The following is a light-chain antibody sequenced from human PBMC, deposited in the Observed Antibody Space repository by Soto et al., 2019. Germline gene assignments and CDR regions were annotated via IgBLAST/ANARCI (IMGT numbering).Light chain of an antibody. Sequence: DIQMTQSPSTLSTSVGDRVTITCRASQSISDWLAWYQQKPGKAPKLLIYTASTSESGFPSRFSGSGSGTVILPIISRLPPDYFANYYWQHYNSYAGTFGQGTKVEIK. CDR2: TAS. CDR1: QSISDW. V-gene: IGKV1-5*03. CDR3: QHYNSYAGT. J-gene: IGKJ1*01.